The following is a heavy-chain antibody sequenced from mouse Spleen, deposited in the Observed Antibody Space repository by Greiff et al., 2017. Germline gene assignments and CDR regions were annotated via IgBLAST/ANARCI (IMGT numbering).Heavy chain of an antibody. Sequence: EVKLMESGGGLVKPGGSLKLSCAASGFTFSDYGMHWVRQAPEKGLEWVAYISSGSSTIYYADTVKGRFTISRDNAKNTLFLQMTSLRSEDTAMYYCARKQLGNYGYFDVWGAGTTVTVSS. V-gene: IGHV5-17*01. J-gene: IGHJ1*01. CDR3: ARKQLGNYGYFDV. CDR1: GFTFSDYG. D-gene: IGHD4-1*02. CDR2: ISSGSSTI.